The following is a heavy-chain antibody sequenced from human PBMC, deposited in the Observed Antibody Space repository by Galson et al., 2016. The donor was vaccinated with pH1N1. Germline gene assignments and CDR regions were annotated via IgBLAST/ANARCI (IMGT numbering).Heavy chain of an antibody. J-gene: IGHJ6*03. CDR2: IHPGDSDT. D-gene: IGHD4-23*01. Sequence: QSGAEVKKPGESLKISCKGSGYSFTSYWIGWVRQMPGKGLEWMGIIHPGDSDTRYSPSFQGQVTISADKSISTAYLQWSSLKASDTAMYYCARHETTVVTPGTYYQYMDVWGKGTTVTVSS. CDR1: GYSFTSYW. V-gene: IGHV5-51*01. CDR3: ARHETTVVTPGTYYQYMDV.